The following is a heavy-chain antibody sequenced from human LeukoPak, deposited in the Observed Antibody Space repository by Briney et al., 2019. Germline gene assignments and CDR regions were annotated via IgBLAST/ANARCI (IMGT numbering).Heavy chain of an antibody. CDR3: IRSGGWPGF. CDR1: GFIVSSYW. D-gene: IGHD6-19*01. Sequence: GGSLRLSCVASGFIVSSYWMHWVRQAPGKGLVWVSRIDDDGSATAYADSVKGRFIISRDDAKNTVYLQMNSLRAEDTAMYYCIRSGGWPGFWGQGTLVTVSS. J-gene: IGHJ4*02. CDR2: IDDDGSAT. V-gene: IGHV3-74*01.